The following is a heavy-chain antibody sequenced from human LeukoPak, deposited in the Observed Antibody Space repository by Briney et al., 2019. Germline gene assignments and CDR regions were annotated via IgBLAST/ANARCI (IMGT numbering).Heavy chain of an antibody. D-gene: IGHD3-10*01. CDR2: ISTNGAST. CDR1: GFTFSSYA. J-gene: IGHJ6*02. Sequence: PGGSLRLSCAASGFTFSSYAMSWVRQAPGKGLEWVSSISTNGASTYYADSVKGRFAISRDNSENTLYLQMNSLRAEDTAVYYCARDLPRATPWSSYGMDVWGQGTTVTVSS. CDR3: ARDLPRATPWSSYGMDV. V-gene: IGHV3-23*01.